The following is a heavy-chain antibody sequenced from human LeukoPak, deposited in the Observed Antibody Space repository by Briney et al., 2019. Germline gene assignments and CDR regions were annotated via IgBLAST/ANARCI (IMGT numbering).Heavy chain of an antibody. CDR2: IKSKTDGGTT. CDR1: GFTFSNAW. Sequence: GGSLRLSCAASGFTFSNAWMSWVRQAPGKGLEWVGRIKSKTDGGTTDYAAPVKGRFTISRDDSKNTLYLQMNSLKTEDTAVYYCTTDRQDIVVVVAATLDYYGMDVWGQGTTVTVSS. D-gene: IGHD2-15*01. CDR3: TTDRQDIVVVVAATLDYYGMDV. J-gene: IGHJ6*02. V-gene: IGHV3-15*01.